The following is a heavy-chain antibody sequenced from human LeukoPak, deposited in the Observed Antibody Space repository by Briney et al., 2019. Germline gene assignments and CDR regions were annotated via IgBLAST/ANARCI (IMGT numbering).Heavy chain of an antibody. CDR3: ARGMITFGGVIVY. J-gene: IGHJ4*02. CDR1: GYIFTGYY. CDR2: INPNSGGT. D-gene: IGHD3-16*02. V-gene: IGHV1-2*06. Sequence: ASVKVSCKASGYIFTGYYMHWVRQAPGQGLEWMGRINPNSGGTNYAQKFQGRVTMTRDTSISTAYMELSRLRSDDTAVYYCARGMITFGGVIVYWGQGTLVTVSS.